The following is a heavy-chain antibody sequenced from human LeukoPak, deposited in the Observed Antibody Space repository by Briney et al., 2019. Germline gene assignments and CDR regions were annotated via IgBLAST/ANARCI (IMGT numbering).Heavy chain of an antibody. CDR3: ARLEVEQQQLDTIYYYMDV. J-gene: IGHJ6*03. Sequence: RGESLKISCKGSGYSFTSYWIGWVRQMPGKGLEWMGIIYPGDSDTRYSPSFQGQATISADKSISTAYLQWSSLKASDTAMYYCARLEVEQQQLDTIYYYMDVWGKGTTVTVSS. CDR2: IYPGDSDT. D-gene: IGHD6-13*01. V-gene: IGHV5-51*01. CDR1: GYSFTSYW.